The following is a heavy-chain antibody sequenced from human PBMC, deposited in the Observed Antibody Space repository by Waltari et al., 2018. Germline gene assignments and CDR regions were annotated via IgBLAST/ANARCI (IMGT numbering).Heavy chain of an antibody. CDR2: IRGDGSFT. D-gene: IGHD6-19*01. CDR1: GFTFSSYW. CDR3: ARDFRYNSGWYAY. Sequence: EVQLVESGGGFIQPGGSLRLSCAVSGFTFSSYWMHWVRQAPGKGLVWVSGIRGDGSFTSSADSVKGRFTISRDNAKNSLYLQMNSLRVEDTAVYYCARDFRYNSGWYAYWGQGALVTVSS. J-gene: IGHJ4*02. V-gene: IGHV3-74*01.